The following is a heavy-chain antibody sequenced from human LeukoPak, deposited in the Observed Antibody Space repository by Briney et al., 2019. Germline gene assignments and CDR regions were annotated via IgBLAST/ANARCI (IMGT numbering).Heavy chain of an antibody. CDR2: IYYSGRT. D-gene: IGHD6-19*01. V-gene: IGHV4-59*08. CDR1: GGSISSFY. Sequence: PSETLSLTCTVSGGSISSFYWSWIRQPPGKGLEWIGYIYYSGRTNYNPSLKSRVTISVDTSKNQFSLKLSSVTAADTAVYYCARHSGAGTGFVYWGQGTPVTVSS. CDR3: ARHSGAGTGFVY. J-gene: IGHJ4*02.